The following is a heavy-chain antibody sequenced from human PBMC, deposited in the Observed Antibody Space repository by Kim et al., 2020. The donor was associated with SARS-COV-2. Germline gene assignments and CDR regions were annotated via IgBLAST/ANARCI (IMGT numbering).Heavy chain of an antibody. CDR1: GFTFSSYA. CDR2: ISGSGGST. Sequence: GGSLRLSCAASGFTFSSYAMSWVRQAPGKGLEWVSAISGSGGSTYYADSVKGRFTISRDNSKNTLYLQMNSLRAEDTAVYYCATGGTGSGSYIEGSYYYGMDVWGQGTTVTVSS. J-gene: IGHJ6*02. CDR3: ATGGTGSGSYIEGSYYYGMDV. D-gene: IGHD3-10*01. V-gene: IGHV3-23*01.